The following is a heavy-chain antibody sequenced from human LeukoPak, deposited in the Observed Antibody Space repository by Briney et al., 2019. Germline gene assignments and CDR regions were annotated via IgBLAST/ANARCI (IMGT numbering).Heavy chain of an antibody. V-gene: IGHV3-23*01. CDR3: AKKGVAAAGTRYNWFDP. Sequence: PGGSLRLSCAASGFTFSSYGMSWVRQAPGKGLEWVSAISGSDGSTYYADSVKGRFTISRDNSKNTLYLQMNSLRAEDTAVYYCAKKGVAAAGTRYNWFDPWGQGTLVTVSS. CDR2: ISGSDGST. J-gene: IGHJ5*02. CDR1: GFTFSSYG. D-gene: IGHD6-13*01.